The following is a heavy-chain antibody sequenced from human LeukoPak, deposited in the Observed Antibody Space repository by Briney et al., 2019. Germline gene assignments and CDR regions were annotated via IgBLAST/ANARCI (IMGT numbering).Heavy chain of an antibody. CDR1: GYTFTSYG. CDR3: ARGRLLWFGELPTRDAFDI. D-gene: IGHD3-10*01. J-gene: IGHJ3*02. V-gene: IGHV1-18*01. Sequence: ASVKVSCKASGYTFTSYGISWVRQAPGQGLVWMGWISAYNGNTNYAQKLQGRVTMTTDTSTSTAYMELRSLRSDDTAVYYCARGRLLWFGELPTRDAFDIWGQGTMVTVSS. CDR2: ISAYNGNT.